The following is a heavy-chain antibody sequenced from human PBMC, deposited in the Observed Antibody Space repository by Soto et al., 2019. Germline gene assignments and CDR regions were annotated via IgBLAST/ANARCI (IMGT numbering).Heavy chain of an antibody. CDR1: GYTFSMSG. CDR3: ARDGPRPYYYYGMDV. V-gene: IGHV1-18*01. CDR2: ISGYNGNT. Sequence: QVQLVQSGAEVKKPGASVKVSCKSSGYTFSMSGISWVRQAPGQGLEWMGRISGYNGNTNYEQKFQDNVTITTDTSTTTAYMEQRSLKSDDTAVYYCARDGPRPYYYYGMDVWGKGTTVTVSS. J-gene: IGHJ6*04.